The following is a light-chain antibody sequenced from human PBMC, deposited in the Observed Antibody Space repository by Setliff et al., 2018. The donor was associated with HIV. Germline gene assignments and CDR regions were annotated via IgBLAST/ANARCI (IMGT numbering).Light chain of an antibody. CDR3: AAWDDGLNAFYV. CDR2: SNN. V-gene: IGLV1-44*01. J-gene: IGLJ1*01. CDR1: NSNIGSNT. Sequence: QSVLTQPPSTSGTPGHRVIISCSGSNSNIGSNTVNWYQQLPGTAPKLLIYSNNQRPSGVPDRFSVSKSGTSASLAISGLQSEDEADYYCAAWDDGLNAFYVFGTGTKVTVL.